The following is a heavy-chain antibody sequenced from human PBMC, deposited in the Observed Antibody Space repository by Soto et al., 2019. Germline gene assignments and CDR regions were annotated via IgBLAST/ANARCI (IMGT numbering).Heavy chain of an antibody. CDR1: GFTFSSYA. CDR3: AARYCSTTRCFHFDY. V-gene: IGHV3-64*01. D-gene: IGHD2-2*01. Sequence: GGSLRLSCAASGFTFSSYAMHWVRQAPGKGLEYVSAISTNGESTYYANSVKGRFTISRDNSKNTLYLQMGSLRAEDMAVYYCAARYCSTTRCFHFDYWGRGTLVTV. J-gene: IGHJ4*02. CDR2: ISTNGEST.